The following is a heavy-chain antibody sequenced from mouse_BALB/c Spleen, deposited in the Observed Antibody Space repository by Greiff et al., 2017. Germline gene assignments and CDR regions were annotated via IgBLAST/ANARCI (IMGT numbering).Heavy chain of an antibody. CDR3: ARVDDYLDMDY. V-gene: IGHV1-7*01. CDR1: GYTFTSYW. J-gene: IGHJ4*01. Sequence: VQLQQSGAELVKPGASVKMSCKASGYTFTSYWMHWVKQRPGQGLEWIGYINPSTGYTEYNQKFKDKTTLTADKSSSTAYMQLSSLTSEDSAVYYCARVDDYLDMDYWGQGTSVTVAS. CDR2: INPSTGYT.